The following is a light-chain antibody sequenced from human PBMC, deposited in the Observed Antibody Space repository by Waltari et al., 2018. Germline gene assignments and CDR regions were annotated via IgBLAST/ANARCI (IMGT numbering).Light chain of an antibody. J-gene: IGKJ2*01. Sequence: DVVMTQSPLTLSVTLGQPASISCKSSQGLVFGDGNTYLNWFQHKPGQSPRRLIYTVSNRDFGVPDRFSGSGSGTDFTLRISRVEADDVGFYYCMQGTHWPHTFGQGTRLEI. V-gene: IGKV2-30*01. CDR2: TVS. CDR1: QGLVFGDGNTY. CDR3: MQGTHWPHT.